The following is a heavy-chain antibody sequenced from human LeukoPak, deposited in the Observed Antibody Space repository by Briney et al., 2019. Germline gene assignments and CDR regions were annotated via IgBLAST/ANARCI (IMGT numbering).Heavy chain of an antibody. CDR3: ATYSSGRRGYYFDS. V-gene: IGHV3-66*01. J-gene: IGHJ4*02. D-gene: IGHD6-19*01. CDR1: GFTVSSNY. Sequence: GGFLRLSCAASGFTVSSNYMSWVRQAPGKGLEWVAISYSGNTTYCADSVRGRFTISRDKSKNRLHLQMNSLRAEDTAVYYCATYSSGRRGYYFDSWGQGTLVNVSS. CDR2: SYSGNTT.